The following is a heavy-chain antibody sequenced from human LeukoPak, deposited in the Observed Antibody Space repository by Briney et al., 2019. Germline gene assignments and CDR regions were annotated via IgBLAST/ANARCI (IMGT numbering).Heavy chain of an antibody. Sequence: SETLSLTCTVSGGSISSYYWSWIRQPPGKGLEWIGYIYYSGGTNYNPSLKGRVTISVDTSKNQFSLKLSSVTAADTAVYYCARAKFFDSRFDYWGQGTLVTVSS. CDR2: IYYSGGT. J-gene: IGHJ4*02. V-gene: IGHV4-59*01. CDR1: GGSISSYY. CDR3: ARAKFFDSRFDY. D-gene: IGHD3-22*01.